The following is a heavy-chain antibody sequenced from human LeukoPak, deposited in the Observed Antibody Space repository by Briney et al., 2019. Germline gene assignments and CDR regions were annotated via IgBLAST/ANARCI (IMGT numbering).Heavy chain of an antibody. D-gene: IGHD3-9*01. CDR3: DKDSSRYDWGYIDV. CDR2: MRGSDGRT. J-gene: IGHJ6*03. CDR1: GFTFSTCA. Sequence: PGGSLSLSCAASGFTFSTCASSWVCLDPRKGRGWVSLMRGSDGRTRYADSVTGRFTISRDNSKNTLYLEMNSLRAEDAAVDYCDKDSSRYDWGYIDVWGKGTTVTISS. V-gene: IGHV3-23*01.